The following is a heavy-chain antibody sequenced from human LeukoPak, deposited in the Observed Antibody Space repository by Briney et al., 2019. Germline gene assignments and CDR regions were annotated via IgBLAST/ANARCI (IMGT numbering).Heavy chain of an antibody. J-gene: IGHJ2*01. D-gene: IGHD3-22*01. V-gene: IGHV4-34*01. CDR1: GGSFSGYY. CDR2: INHSGST. CDR3: ARAPNYYDSSGYPYWYFDL. Sequence: PSETLSLTCAVYGGSFSGYYWSWIRQPPGKGLEWIGEINHSGSTNYNPSLKSRVTISVDTSKNQFSLKLSSVTAADTAVYYCARAPNYYDSSGYPYWYFDLWGRGTLVTVSS.